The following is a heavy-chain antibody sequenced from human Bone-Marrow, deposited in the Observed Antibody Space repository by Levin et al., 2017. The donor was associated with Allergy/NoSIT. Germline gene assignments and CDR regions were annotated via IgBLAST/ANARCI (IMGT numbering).Heavy chain of an antibody. Sequence: SETLSLTCAVSGDSISSGYYYNWVRQPPGEGLEWIGTVFHSGTTYYNPSLKSRVTMSVDTSKKQFSLKLSSVTAADTAVYYCARTYSTNSFAMSYWGQGTLVTVSS. CDR3: ARTYSTNSFAMSY. CDR1: GDSISSGYY. J-gene: IGHJ4*02. D-gene: IGHD4-11*01. V-gene: IGHV4-38-2*01. CDR2: VFHSGTT.